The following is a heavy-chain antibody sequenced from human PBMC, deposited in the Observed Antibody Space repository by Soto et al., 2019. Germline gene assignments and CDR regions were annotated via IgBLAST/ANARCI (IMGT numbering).Heavy chain of an antibody. V-gene: IGHV1-46*01. Sequence: ASVKVSCKASGYTFTSYYMHWVGQAPGQGREWMGIINPSGGSTSYAQKFQGRVTMTRDTSTSTVYMELSRLRSEDTAVYYCARDGRSPYSSPWYYFHYWGQGTLVNVS. CDR2: INPSGGST. CDR3: ARDGRSPYSSPWYYFHY. CDR1: GYTFTSYY. D-gene: IGHD6-19*01. J-gene: IGHJ4*02.